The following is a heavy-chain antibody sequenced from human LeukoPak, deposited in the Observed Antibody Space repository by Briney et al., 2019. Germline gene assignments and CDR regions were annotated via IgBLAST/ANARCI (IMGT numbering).Heavy chain of an antibody. CDR1: GITFSGYS. Sequence: GGSLRLSCAGSGITFSGYSMTWVRQPPGKGLEWVSLISSSGSYIYYADSVKGRFTISRDDAKNSLFLQMNSLRADDTAVYYCARAVKDPRAFDSWGQGTLVTVSS. J-gene: IGHJ4*02. CDR3: ARAVKDPRAFDS. CDR2: ISSSGSYI. V-gene: IGHV3-21*01.